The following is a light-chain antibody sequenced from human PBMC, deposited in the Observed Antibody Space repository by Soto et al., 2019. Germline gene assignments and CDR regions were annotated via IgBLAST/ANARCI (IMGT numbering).Light chain of an antibody. V-gene: IGKV1-5*01. CDR3: QQWT. CDR2: DAS. Sequence: DIQMTQYPSTLSASVGDRVTITCRASQSISNWLAWYQQKPGKAPKLLIYDASSLGSGVPSRFSGSGSGTEFTRTISSLQPEDFATYGCQQWTFGQGTKVEIK. J-gene: IGKJ1*01. CDR1: QSISNW.